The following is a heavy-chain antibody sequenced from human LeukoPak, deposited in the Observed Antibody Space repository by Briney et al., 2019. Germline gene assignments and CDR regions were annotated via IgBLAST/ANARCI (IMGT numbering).Heavy chain of an antibody. V-gene: IGHV1-46*01. J-gene: IGHJ5*02. CDR2: INPSGGSI. Sequence: ASVKVSCKASGYSFTSYYIHWVRQAPGQGLEWMGIINPSGGSINYAQKFQGRVTMTRDTSTSTVYMELSSLRPEDTAVFYCARGPPGRVYDRTKRGLFDPWGQGTLVTVSS. CDR1: GYSFTSYY. D-gene: IGHD1-14*01. CDR3: ARGPPGRVYDRTKRGLFDP.